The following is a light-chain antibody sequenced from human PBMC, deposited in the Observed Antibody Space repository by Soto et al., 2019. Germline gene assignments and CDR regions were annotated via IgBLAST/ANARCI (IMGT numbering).Light chain of an antibody. Sequence: DIVMTQSPDSLAVSLGERATINCKSSQSVLYSSNNKTYLAWYQQKPGQPPKLLIYWACTRESGVPDRFSGSGSGTDFTLTISSLQAEDVAVYYCQQYYSTPRWTFGQGTKVEIK. J-gene: IGKJ1*01. V-gene: IGKV4-1*01. CDR2: WAC. CDR3: QQYYSTPRWT. CDR1: QSVLYSSNNKTY.